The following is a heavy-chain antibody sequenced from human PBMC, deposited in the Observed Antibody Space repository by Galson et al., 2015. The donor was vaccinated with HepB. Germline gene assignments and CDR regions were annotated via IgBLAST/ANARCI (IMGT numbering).Heavy chain of an antibody. CDR3: AKHSVFQLWPGGASFDH. CDR2: ISGSGDTT. D-gene: IGHD3-16*01. CDR1: GFTFRNYA. Sequence: SLRLSCAASGFTFRNYAMSWARQAPGKGLEWVSSISGSGDTTDYADSVKGRFTISRDNSKNSLYLQMNGLRAEDTAVYYCAKHSVFQLWPGGASFDHWGQGALVTVSS. V-gene: IGHV3-23*01. J-gene: IGHJ4*02.